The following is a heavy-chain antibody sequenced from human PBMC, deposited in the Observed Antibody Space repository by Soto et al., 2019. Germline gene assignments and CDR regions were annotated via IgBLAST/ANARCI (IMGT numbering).Heavy chain of an antibody. CDR1: GGSISSGDYY. CDR3: ARDRGWLQSEDYFDY. J-gene: IGHJ4*02. D-gene: IGHD3-10*01. CDR2: IYYSGST. Sequence: SLTCTVSGGSISSGDYYWSWIRQPPGKGLEWIGYIYYSGSTYYNPSLKSRVTISVDTSKNQFSLKLSSVTAADTAVYYCARDRGWLQSEDYFDYWGQGTLVTVSS. V-gene: IGHV4-30-4*01.